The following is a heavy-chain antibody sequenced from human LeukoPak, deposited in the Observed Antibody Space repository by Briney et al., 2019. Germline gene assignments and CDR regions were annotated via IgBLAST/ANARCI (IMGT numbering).Heavy chain of an antibody. Sequence: GRSLRLSCAASGFTFSSYAMHWVRQAPGKGLEWVAVISYDGSNKYYADSVKGRFTISRDNSKNTLYLQMNSLRAEDTAVYYCARDGGDFLDYWGQGTLVTVSS. CDR3: ARDGGDFLDY. CDR1: GFTFSSYA. V-gene: IGHV3-30-3*01. J-gene: IGHJ4*02. CDR2: ISYDGSNK. D-gene: IGHD2-21*02.